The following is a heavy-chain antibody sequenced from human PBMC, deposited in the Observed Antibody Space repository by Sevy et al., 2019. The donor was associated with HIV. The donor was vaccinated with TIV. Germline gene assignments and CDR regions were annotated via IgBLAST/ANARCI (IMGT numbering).Heavy chain of an antibody. D-gene: IGHD3-22*01. CDR1: GFSLSTSGVG. J-gene: IGHJ3*01. CDR2: IYWNDDK. V-gene: IGHV2-5*01. Sequence: SGPTLVNPTQTLTLTCTFSGFSLSTSGVGVGWIRQPPGKALEWLALIYWNDDKRSRPSLQSRLTITKDTSKNQVVLTMTNMDPVDTATYYCALSHYYDSSGSPYDAFDVWGQGTMVTVSS. CDR3: ALSHYYDSSGSPYDAFDV.